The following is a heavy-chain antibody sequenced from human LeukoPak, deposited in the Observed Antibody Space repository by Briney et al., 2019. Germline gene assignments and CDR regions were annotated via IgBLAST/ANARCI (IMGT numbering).Heavy chain of an antibody. D-gene: IGHD2-21*02. CDR3: ERDPWGGDCYAVDY. J-gene: IGHJ4*02. V-gene: IGHV3-33*01. CDR2: IWYDGSNK. CDR1: GFTFSSYG. Sequence: GRSLRLSCAATGFTFSSYGMHWVRQAPGKGLEWVAVIWYDGSNKYYADSVKGRFTISRDNSKNTLYLQMNSLRAEDAAVYYYERDPWGGDCYAVDYWGQGTLVTGSS.